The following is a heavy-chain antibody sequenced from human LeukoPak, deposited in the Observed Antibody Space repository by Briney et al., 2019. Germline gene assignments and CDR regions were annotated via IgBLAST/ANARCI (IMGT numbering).Heavy chain of an antibody. Sequence: GSLRLSCAASGFTFTSYAMQWVRQAPGKGLEWVAVISYDGSVQYSADSVKGRFTISRDNPKNTLYLQMSSLRAEDTAVYYCARESGDDYGGNSGFDYWGQGTPVTVSS. V-gene: IGHV3-30*07. D-gene: IGHD4-23*01. CDR1: GFTFTSYA. J-gene: IGHJ4*02. CDR3: ARESGDDYGGNSGFDY. CDR2: ISYDGSVQ.